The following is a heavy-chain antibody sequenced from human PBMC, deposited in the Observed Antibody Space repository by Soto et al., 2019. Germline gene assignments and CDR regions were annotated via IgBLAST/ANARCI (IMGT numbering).Heavy chain of an antibody. CDR1: GYTFTSYY. D-gene: IGHD5-12*01. Sequence: QVQLVQSGAEVKKPGASVKVSCKASGYTFTSYYMHWVRQAPGQGLEWMGIINPSGGSTSYAQKFQGRVTMTRDTSTSTVDMELSSLRSEDTAVYYCARRNIVATDPGYYYGMDFWGQGTTVTVSS. J-gene: IGHJ6*02. CDR3: ARRNIVATDPGYYYGMDF. CDR2: INPSGGST. V-gene: IGHV1-46*01.